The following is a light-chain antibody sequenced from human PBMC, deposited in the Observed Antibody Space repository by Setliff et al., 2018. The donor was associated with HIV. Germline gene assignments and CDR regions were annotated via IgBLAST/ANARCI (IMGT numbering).Light chain of an antibody. Sequence: QPHSVSESPGKTVTISCTRSSGSIAGNYVQWYQHRPDSSPTTVIREDKERPSGVPDRFSGSIDRSTNSASLTISGLRTEDEADYYCQSYDGSTWVFGGGTKVTV. CDR1: SGSIAGNY. V-gene: IGLV6-57*01. CDR2: EDK. J-gene: IGLJ3*02. CDR3: QSYDGSTWV.